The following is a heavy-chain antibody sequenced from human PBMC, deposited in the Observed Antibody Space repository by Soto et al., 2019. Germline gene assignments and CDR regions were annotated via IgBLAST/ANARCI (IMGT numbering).Heavy chain of an antibody. Sequence: QVQLVQSGAAVKKPGASVKVSCKASGYTFTDYYVHWVRQAPGQGLEWMGWINPNSGGTKSAQKFQGRVTMTRDTSISTAYMELSRLRSDDTAVYYCARGAYSGYDRGFDYWGQGTLVTVSS. V-gene: IGHV1-2*02. CDR1: GYTFTDYY. CDR2: INPNSGGT. J-gene: IGHJ4*02. D-gene: IGHD5-12*01. CDR3: ARGAYSGYDRGFDY.